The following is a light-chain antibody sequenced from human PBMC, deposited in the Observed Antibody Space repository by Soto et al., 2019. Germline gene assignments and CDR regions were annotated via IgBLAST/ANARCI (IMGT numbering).Light chain of an antibody. CDR2: AAS. CDR3: QQSYSTLFT. V-gene: IGKV1-39*01. Sequence: DIQMTQSPSSLSASVGDRVTITCRARQTIIRYLNWYQQKPGRAPNLLIYAASSFQSGVPSRFSGSGSGTEFTLTISSLQPADFATYYCQQSYSTLFTFGPGTKVEIK. CDR1: QTIIRY. J-gene: IGKJ3*01.